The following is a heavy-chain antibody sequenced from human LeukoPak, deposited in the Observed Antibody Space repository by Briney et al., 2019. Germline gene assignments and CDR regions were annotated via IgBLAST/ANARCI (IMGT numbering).Heavy chain of an antibody. CDR3: ARGVVPASHFDY. CDR1: GGSISYYY. Sequence: PSETLSLTCSVSGGSISYYYWTWIRHPAGKGLEWIGRIYTSGGTNYNPSLKSRVTMSVDTSKNQFSLKLSSVTAADTAVYYCARGVVPASHFDYWGQGTLVTVSS. CDR2: IYTSGGT. V-gene: IGHV4-4*07. D-gene: IGHD2-2*01. J-gene: IGHJ4*02.